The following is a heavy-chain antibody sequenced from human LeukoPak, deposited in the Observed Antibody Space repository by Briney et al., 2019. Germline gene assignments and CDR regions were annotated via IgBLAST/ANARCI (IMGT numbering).Heavy chain of an antibody. V-gene: IGHV3-21*01. Sequence: TGGSLRLSCAASGFTFSSYSMNWVRQAPGKGLEWVSSISSSSSYIYYADSVKGRFTISRDNAKNSLYLQMNSLRAEDTAVYYCARGRTVTTPYYFDYWGQGTLVTVSS. D-gene: IGHD4-17*01. CDR3: ARGRTVTTPYYFDY. CDR1: GFTFSSYS. CDR2: ISSSSSYI. J-gene: IGHJ4*02.